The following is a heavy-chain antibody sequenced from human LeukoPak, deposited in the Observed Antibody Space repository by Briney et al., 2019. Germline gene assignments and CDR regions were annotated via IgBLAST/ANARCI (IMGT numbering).Heavy chain of an antibody. CDR3: ATETIGRHYDY. J-gene: IGHJ4*02. CDR1: GFTFSSCG. V-gene: IGHV3-21*01. D-gene: IGHD1-14*01. Sequence: GGSLRLSCAASGFTFSSCGFNWVRQAPGKGLEWVSSIGPTGTDRYYADSVRGRFTISGDNAKNSMYLQMDSLRDEDTAVYYCATETIGRHYDYWGQGTLLTVSS. CDR2: IGPTGTDR.